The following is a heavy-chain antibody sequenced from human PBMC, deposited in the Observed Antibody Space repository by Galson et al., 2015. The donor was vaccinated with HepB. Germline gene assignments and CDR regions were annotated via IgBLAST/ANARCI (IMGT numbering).Heavy chain of an antibody. J-gene: IGHJ5*02. Sequence: SLRLSCAASGFTFSSYAMSWVRQAPGKGLEWVSAISGSGGSTYYADSVKGRFTISRDNSKNTLYLQMNSLRAEDTAVYYCAKGPDLRIAARPTGGFDPWGQGTLVTVSS. D-gene: IGHD6-6*01. CDR1: GFTFSSYA. CDR2: ISGSGGST. CDR3: AKGPDLRIAARPTGGFDP. V-gene: IGHV3-23*01.